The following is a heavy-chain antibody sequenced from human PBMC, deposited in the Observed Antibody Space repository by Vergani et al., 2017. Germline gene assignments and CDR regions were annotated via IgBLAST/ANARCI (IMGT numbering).Heavy chain of an antibody. CDR3: ASETDTGSSVSYNYYAMDV. D-gene: IGHD3-9*01. CDR1: GFTFSDHY. V-gene: IGHV3-11*04. CDR2: MSSGDSI. J-gene: IGHJ6*02. Sequence: QVQLVESGGGLVKPGGSLRLSCAASGFTFSDHYMSWVRQAPGKGLEWISYMSSGDSIYYADSVKVRFTVSRDNTKNTLYLQMNSLRAEDTAVYYCASETDTGSSVSYNYYAMDVWGQGTTVSVSS.